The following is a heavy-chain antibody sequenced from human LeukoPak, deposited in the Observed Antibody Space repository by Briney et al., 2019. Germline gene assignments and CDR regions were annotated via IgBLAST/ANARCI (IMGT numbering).Heavy chain of an antibody. Sequence: GSLRLSCAASGFTFSTYAMSWVRQAPGKGLEWVSAISRSGTSTYYGDSVKGRFTSSRDNSKNTLFLQMNSLRAEDTAVYYCAKHSGEVIVGATVNAWGQGTLVTVSS. D-gene: IGHD1-26*01. CDR2: ISRSGTST. CDR1: GFTFSTYA. J-gene: IGHJ4*02. V-gene: IGHV3-23*01. CDR3: AKHSGEVIVGATVNA.